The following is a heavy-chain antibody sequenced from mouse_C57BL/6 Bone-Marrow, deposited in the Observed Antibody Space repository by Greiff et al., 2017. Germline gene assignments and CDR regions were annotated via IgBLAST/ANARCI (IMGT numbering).Heavy chain of an antibody. D-gene: IGHD4-1*01. V-gene: IGHV1-82*01. CDR2: IYPGDGDT. CDR1: GYAFSSSW. CDR3: AEGGWDNAMDY. Sequence: VQLQESGPELVKPGASVKISCKASGYAFSSSWMNWVKQRPGKGLEWIGRIYPGDGDTNYNGKFKGKATLTADKSSSTAYMQLSSLTSEDSAVYFCAEGGWDNAMDYWGQGTSVTVSS. J-gene: IGHJ4*01.